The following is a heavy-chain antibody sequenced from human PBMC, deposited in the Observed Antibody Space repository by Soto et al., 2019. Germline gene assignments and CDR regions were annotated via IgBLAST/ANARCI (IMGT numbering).Heavy chain of an antibody. J-gene: IGHJ4*02. Sequence: QVQLVQSGAEVKKPGSSVKVSCKASGGTFSSYTISWVRQAPGQGLEWMGRIIPILVIANHAKKYQGRFTITADKSTSTADMELRSLRSADAAVYYCARDRGYGGENSWGQGTLVTVSS. CDR3: ARDRGYGGENS. CDR2: IIPILVIA. V-gene: IGHV1-69*08. CDR1: GGTFSSYT. D-gene: IGHD4-17*01.